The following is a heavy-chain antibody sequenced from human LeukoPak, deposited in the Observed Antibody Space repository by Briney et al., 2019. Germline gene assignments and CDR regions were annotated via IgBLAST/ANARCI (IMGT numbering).Heavy chain of an antibody. D-gene: IGHD3-10*01. CDR2: MYYSGEV. V-gene: IGHV4-39*07. Sequence: SETLSLTCTVFGGSISSNSYYWGWIRQPPGKGLEWIGNMYYSGEVYYNPSLKSRVMISSDTSKNQFSLRLRSVIPADTAIYYCARMIRFGEFSHFDCWGQGTLVTVSS. CDR3: ARMIRFGEFSHFDC. J-gene: IGHJ4*02. CDR1: GGSISSNSYY.